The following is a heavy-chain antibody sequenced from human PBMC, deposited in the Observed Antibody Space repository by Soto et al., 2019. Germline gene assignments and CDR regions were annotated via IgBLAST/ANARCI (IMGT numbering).Heavy chain of an antibody. CDR3: ARVAEGTYYYDSSGYFDC. V-gene: IGHV4-59*08. Sequence: SETLSLTCTVSGGSISSYYWSWIRQPPGKGLEWIGYIYYSGSTNYNPSLKSRATISVDTSKNQFSLKLSSVTAADTAVYYCARVAEGTYYYDSSGYFDCWGQGTLVTVS. CDR1: GGSISSYY. D-gene: IGHD3-22*01. CDR2: IYYSGST. J-gene: IGHJ4*02.